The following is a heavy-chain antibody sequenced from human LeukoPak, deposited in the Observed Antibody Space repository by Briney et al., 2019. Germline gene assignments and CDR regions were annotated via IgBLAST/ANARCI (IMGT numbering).Heavy chain of an antibody. D-gene: IGHD4-11*01. CDR2: INSDGSST. CDR1: GFTFSSYW. V-gene: IGHV3-74*01. J-gene: IGHJ5*02. Sequence: PGGSLRLSCAASGFTFSSYWMHWVRQAPGKGLVWVSRINSDGSSTSYADSVTGRFTISRDNAKNTLDLQMNSLRAEDTAVYYCARGPRVTNNWXXPWGQGTLVTVSS. CDR3: ARGPRVTNNWXXP.